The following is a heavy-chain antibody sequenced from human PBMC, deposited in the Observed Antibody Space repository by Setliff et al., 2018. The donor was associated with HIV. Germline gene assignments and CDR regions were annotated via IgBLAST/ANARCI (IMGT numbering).Heavy chain of an antibody. Sequence: SETLSLTCTVSGGSISSGDYCWSWIRQPPGKGLEWIGYIYYTGSTYYNPSLKSRVTISVDTSKNQFSLKLSSVTPADTAVYYCARRVVITTGSYYFDYWGQGTLVTVSS. CDR3: ARRVVITTGSYYFDY. D-gene: IGHD3-22*01. V-gene: IGHV4-30-4*08. J-gene: IGHJ4*02. CDR1: GGSISSGDYC. CDR2: IYYTGST.